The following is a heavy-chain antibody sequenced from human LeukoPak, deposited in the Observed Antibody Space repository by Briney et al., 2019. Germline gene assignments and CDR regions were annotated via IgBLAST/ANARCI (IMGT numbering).Heavy chain of an antibody. D-gene: IGHD3-22*01. CDR1: GGSISRYY. J-gene: IGHJ4*02. CDR2: IYYSGST. V-gene: IGHV4-59*01. Sequence: PSETLSLTCTVSGGSISRYYWTWIRQPPGKGLEWIGYIYYSGSTNYNPSLKSRVTISVDTSKNQFSLKLSSVTAADTAVYYCAVDSSGYYSYWGQGTLVTVSS. CDR3: AVDSSGYYSY.